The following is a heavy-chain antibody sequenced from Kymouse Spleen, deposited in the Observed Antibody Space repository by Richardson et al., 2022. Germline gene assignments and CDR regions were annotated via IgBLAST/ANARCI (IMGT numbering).Heavy chain of an antibody. J-gene: IGHJ6*02. CDR2: ISYDGSNK. D-gene: IGHD2-2*02. Sequence: QVQLVESGGGVVQPGRSLRLSCAASGFTFSSYGMHWVRQAPGKGLEWVAVISYDGSNKYYADSVKGRFTISRDNSKNTLYLQMNSLRAEDTAVYYCAKCSSTSCPLGMDVWGQGTTVTVSS. CDR3: AKCSSTSCPLGMDV. CDR1: GFTFSSYG. V-gene: IGHV3-30*18.